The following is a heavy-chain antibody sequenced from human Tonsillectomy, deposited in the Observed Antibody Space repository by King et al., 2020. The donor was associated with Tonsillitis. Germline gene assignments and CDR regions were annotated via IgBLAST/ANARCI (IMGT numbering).Heavy chain of an antibody. Sequence: VQLQQWGAGLLKPSETLSLTCAVYGGSFSDFFWSWIRQPPGKGLEWIGEINYSGSTNYNPSLKSRVNISADTSKNQFSLKLNSVTAADTAVYYCARGSDCSSPSCYLDYWGQGRRVTVSS. CDR2: INYSGST. J-gene: IGHJ4*02. D-gene: IGHD2-2*01. CDR3: ARGSDCSSPSCYLDY. CDR1: GGSFSDFF. V-gene: IGHV4-34*01.